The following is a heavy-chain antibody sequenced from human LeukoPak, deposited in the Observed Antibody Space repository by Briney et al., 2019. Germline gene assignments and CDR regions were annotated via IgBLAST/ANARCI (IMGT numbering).Heavy chain of an antibody. CDR1: GFSFSSYA. D-gene: IGHD3-10*01. Sequence: PGGSLRLSCATSGFSFSSYAMSWVRQAPGKGLEWVSAISGSGGSTYYADSVKGRFTISRDNSKNTLYLQMNSLRAEDTAVYYCAKHRTSSGSGSLGYWGQGTLVTVSS. CDR2: ISGSGGST. J-gene: IGHJ4*02. V-gene: IGHV3-23*01. CDR3: AKHRTSSGSGSLGY.